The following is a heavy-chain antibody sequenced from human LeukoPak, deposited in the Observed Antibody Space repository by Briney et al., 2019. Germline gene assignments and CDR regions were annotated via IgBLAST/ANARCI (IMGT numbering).Heavy chain of an antibody. CDR3: TRRQGCSSTSCPPDS. CDR1: GYSFTTYW. D-gene: IGHD2-2*01. Sequence: GESLKTSCRGPGYSFTTYWIGWVRPVPGKGLEWMGTIYPGDSDTRYSLSFQGQVPMSADKSIHTAYLQWRSLKASDTAMYYCTRRQGCSSTSCPPDSWGQGTLGSVSS. V-gene: IGHV5-51*01. CDR2: IYPGDSDT. J-gene: IGHJ4*02.